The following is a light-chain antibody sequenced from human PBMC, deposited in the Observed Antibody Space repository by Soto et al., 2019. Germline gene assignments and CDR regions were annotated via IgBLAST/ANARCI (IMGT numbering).Light chain of an antibody. CDR2: DVS. CDR1: SSDIGAYTY. V-gene: IGLV2-14*01. J-gene: IGLJ2*01. Sequence: QSALTQPASVSGSPGQSITISCAGTSSDIGAYTYVSWYQQHPGKAPKVMIYDVSNRPTGVSNRFSGSKSGNTASLTISGLKTEDGADYYCSSYTTSMIRLFGGGTKLTVL. CDR3: SSYTTSMIRL.